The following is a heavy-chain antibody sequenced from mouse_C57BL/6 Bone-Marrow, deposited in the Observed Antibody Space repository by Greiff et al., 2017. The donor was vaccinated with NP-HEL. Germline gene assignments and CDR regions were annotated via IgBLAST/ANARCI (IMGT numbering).Heavy chain of an antibody. Sequence: ESGAELARPGASVKLSCKASGYTFTSYGISWVKQRTGQGLEWIGEIYPRSGNTYYNEKFKGKATLTADKSSSTAYMELRSLTSEDSAVYFCARTYYGSSPFAMDYWGQGTSVTVSS. D-gene: IGHD1-1*01. V-gene: IGHV1-81*01. J-gene: IGHJ4*01. CDR2: IYPRSGNT. CDR3: ARTYYGSSPFAMDY. CDR1: GYTFTSYG.